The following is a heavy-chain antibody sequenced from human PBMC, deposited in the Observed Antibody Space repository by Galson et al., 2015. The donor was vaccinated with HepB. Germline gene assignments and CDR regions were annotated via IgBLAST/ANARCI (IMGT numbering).Heavy chain of an antibody. V-gene: IGHV3-15*01. D-gene: IGHD4-23*01. CDR2: IKSKTDGGTT. Sequence: SLRLSCAASGFTFSNAWMSWVRQAPGKGLEWVGRIKSKTDGGTTDYAAPVKGRFTISRDDSRNTLYLQMNSLRAEDTAVYYCAKGLLWYPLFDCWGQGTLVSVST. CDR3: AKGLLWYPLFDC. CDR1: GFTFSNAW. J-gene: IGHJ4*02.